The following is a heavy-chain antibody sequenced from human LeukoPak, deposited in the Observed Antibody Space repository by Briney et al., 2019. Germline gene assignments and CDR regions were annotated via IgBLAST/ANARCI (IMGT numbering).Heavy chain of an antibody. CDR2: INPNSGGT. J-gene: IGHJ6*02. Sequence: GASVKVSCKASGYTFTGYYMHWVRQAPGQGLEWMGWINPNSGGTNYAQKFQGRVTMTRDTSISTAYMELRSLRSDDTAVYYCARHYDFWSGSNPREARYYGMDVWGQGTTVTVSS. CDR3: ARHYDFWSGSNPREARYYGMDV. D-gene: IGHD3-3*01. CDR1: GYTFTGYY. V-gene: IGHV1-2*02.